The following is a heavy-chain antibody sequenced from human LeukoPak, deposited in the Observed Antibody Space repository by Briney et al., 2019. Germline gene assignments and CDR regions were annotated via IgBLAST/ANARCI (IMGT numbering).Heavy chain of an antibody. CDR2: IYYSGST. J-gene: IGHJ6*02. CDR3: ARVNYYDSSGYPLDV. D-gene: IGHD3-22*01. Sequence: SETLSLTCTVSGDSISSFYWSWIRQPPGKGLEWIGYIYYSGSTNYNPSLKSRVTISVDTSKNEFSLKLRSVTAADTAVYYCARVNYYDSSGYPLDVWGQGTTVTVSS. V-gene: IGHV4-59*01. CDR1: GDSISSFY.